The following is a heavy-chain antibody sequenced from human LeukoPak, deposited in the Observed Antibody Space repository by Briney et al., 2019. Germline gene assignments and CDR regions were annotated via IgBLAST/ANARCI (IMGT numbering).Heavy chain of an antibody. J-gene: IGHJ4*02. CDR2: IWYDGSNK. CDR3: AREISSPFDY. Sequence: GGSLRLSCAASGFTFSSYGMHWVRQAPGKGLEWVAVIWYDGSNKYYADSVRGRFTISRDNAKNTLYLQMNSLRAEDTAVYYCAREISSPFDYWGQGTLVTVSS. CDR1: GFTFSSYG. V-gene: IGHV3-33*01. D-gene: IGHD2-2*01.